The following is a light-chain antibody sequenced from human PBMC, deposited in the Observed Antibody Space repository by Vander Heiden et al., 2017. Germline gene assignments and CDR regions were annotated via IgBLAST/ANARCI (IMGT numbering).Light chain of an antibody. CDR3: CSYAGSRTVV. J-gene: IGLJ2*01. V-gene: IGLV2-23*02. CDR1: TSDIRSYNL. CDR2: EVT. Sequence: QSALTQPASVSGSPGQSITISCTGTTSDIRSYNLVSWYQQHPGKAPKLIIYEVTKRPLGVSHRFSGSKSGNTASLTISGLQAEDEAHYHCCSYAGSRTVVFGGGTSLNVV.